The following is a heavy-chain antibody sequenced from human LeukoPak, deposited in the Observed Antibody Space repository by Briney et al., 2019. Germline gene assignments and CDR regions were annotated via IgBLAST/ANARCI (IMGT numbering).Heavy chain of an antibody. J-gene: IGHJ4*02. D-gene: IGHD6-13*01. CDR3: ATAQEAAAGFDY. CDR1: GYTFTGYY. CDR2: INPNSGGT. V-gene: IGHV1-2*02. Sequence: ASVKVTCKASGYTFTGYYMHWVRRAPGQGLGWMGWINPNSGGTNYAQKFQGRVTMNRDTSISTAYMELSRLRPDDTAVYYCATAQEAAAGFDYWGQGTLVTVSS.